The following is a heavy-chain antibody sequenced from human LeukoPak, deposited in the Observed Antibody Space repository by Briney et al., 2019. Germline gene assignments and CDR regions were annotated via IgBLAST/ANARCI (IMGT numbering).Heavy chain of an antibody. V-gene: IGHV4-4*07. CDR1: GGSISSYY. CDR2: IYTSGST. D-gene: IGHD3-16*01. J-gene: IGHJ4*02. Sequence: SETLSLTCTVSGGSISSYYWSWIRQPAGKGLEWIGRIYTSGSTNYNPSLKSRVTMSVDTSKNHFSLRLSSVTAADTAVYYCARDNDSRDPPHFDYWGQGTLVTVSS. CDR3: ARDNDSRDPPHFDY.